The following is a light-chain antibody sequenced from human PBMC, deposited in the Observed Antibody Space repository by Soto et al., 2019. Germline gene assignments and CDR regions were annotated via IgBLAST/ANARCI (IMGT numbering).Light chain of an antibody. CDR3: HQYNNWLALT. CDR2: GAS. Sequence: EIVLTQSPGTLSLSAGERATLSCRASQSVSNNYLAWYQQKPGQAPRLLIYGASNRATGIPDRFRGSGSGTEFTLTISSLQSEDSAVYYCHQYNNWLALTFGGGTKVDI. CDR1: QSVSNN. V-gene: IGKV3D-15*01. J-gene: IGKJ4*01.